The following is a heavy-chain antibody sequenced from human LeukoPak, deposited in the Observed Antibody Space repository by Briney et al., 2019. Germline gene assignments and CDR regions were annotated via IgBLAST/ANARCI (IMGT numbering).Heavy chain of an antibody. D-gene: IGHD5-12*01. Sequence: GGSLRLSCATSGFSFSTQEMTWVRQAPGKGLEWVSYISSNSRTIYYADSVMGRFTISRDNTRNSVFLQLNSLRVEDTGFYYCARGSYTGFDLYFDYWGQGTLVTVSS. CDR1: GFSFSTQE. J-gene: IGHJ4*02. CDR3: ARGSYTGFDLYFDY. V-gene: IGHV3-48*03. CDR2: ISSNSRTI.